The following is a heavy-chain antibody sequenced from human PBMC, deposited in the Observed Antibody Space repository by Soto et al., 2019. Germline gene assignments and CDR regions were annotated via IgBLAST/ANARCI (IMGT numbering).Heavy chain of an antibody. D-gene: IGHD3-10*01. CDR3: ARNRITMVRGVPQHNWFDP. V-gene: IGHV1-2*04. Sequence: GALVTVSCKASGYTFTCYYMHWVRQAPGQGLEWMGWINPNSGGTNYAQKFQGWVTMTRDTSISTAYMELSRLRSDDTAVYYCARNRITMVRGVPQHNWFDPCGQGTLVTLSS. J-gene: IGHJ5*02. CDR1: GYTFTCYY. CDR2: INPNSGGT.